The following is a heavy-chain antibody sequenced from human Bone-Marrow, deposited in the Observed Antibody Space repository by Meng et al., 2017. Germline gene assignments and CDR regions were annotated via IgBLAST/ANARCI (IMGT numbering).Heavy chain of an antibody. J-gene: IGHJ4*02. CDR3: ARDTGYITD. D-gene: IGHD3-16*02. V-gene: IGHV3-7*01. CDR1: GFTFRSYW. Sequence: GESLKISCAASGFTFRSYWMSWVRQAPGKGLECVASINEDGSDKYYADSLKGRFAISRDDAKISVYLQMNSLRAEDTAVYYCARDTGYITDWGQGTLVTVSS. CDR2: INEDGSDK.